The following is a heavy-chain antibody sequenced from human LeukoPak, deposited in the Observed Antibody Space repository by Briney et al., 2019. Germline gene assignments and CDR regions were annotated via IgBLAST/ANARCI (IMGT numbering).Heavy chain of an antibody. CDR1: GDSVSSGSYY. V-gene: IGHV4-61*01. D-gene: IGHD3-9*01. CDR3: ARGDDILTGYYPFDY. Sequence: SETLSLTCTLSGDSVSSGSYYWRWIRQPPGKGLEWIGYIYYSGSTNYNPSLKSPVTISVDTSKSQFSLKLSSVTAADTAVYYCARGDDILTGYYPFDYWGQGTLVTVSS. J-gene: IGHJ4*02. CDR2: IYYSGST.